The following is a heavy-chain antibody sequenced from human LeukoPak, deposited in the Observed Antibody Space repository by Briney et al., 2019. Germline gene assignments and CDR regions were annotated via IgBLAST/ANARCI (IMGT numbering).Heavy chain of an antibody. CDR3: ARDPGGLDY. Sequence: GGSRRLSCAASGFTFSSYSMNWVRQAPGKGLEWVSYISSSSSTIYYADSVKGRFTISRDNAKNSLYLQMNSLRAEDTAVYYCARDPGGLDYWGQGTLVTVSS. D-gene: IGHD3-16*01. V-gene: IGHV3-48*04. CDR1: GFTFSSYS. J-gene: IGHJ4*02. CDR2: ISSSSSTI.